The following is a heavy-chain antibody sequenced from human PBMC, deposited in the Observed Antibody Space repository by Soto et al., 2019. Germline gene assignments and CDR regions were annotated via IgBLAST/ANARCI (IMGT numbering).Heavy chain of an antibody. CDR2: IYYSGLP. V-gene: IGHV4-31*03. CDR3: ARSISP. CDR1: GGSISSGGYY. Sequence: QVQLQESGPGLVKPSQTLSLTCTVSGGSISSGGYYWSWIRQHPGKGLDPQHPGKGLEWIGYIYYSGLPYYNPTLKSRVTISVDTSKNQFSLKLSSVTAADTAVYYCARSISPWGQGTLVTVSS. J-gene: IGHJ5*02. D-gene: IGHD3-3*01.